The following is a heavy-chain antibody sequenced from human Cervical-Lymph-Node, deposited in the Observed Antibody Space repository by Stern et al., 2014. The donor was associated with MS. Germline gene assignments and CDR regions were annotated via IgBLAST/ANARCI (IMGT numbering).Heavy chain of an antibody. Sequence: QVTLRESGPTLLKPTQTLTLTCTFSGFSLSTSGVGVGWIRQPPGKALEWLALIYWDGDKRYRPSLKNRLPITKATPKNQGVLKMTNMAPVDTATFYCAHSPYRHSYYFDSWGQGTLVTVSS. CDR2: IYWDGDK. V-gene: IGHV2-5*02. CDR3: AHSPYRHSYYFDS. CDR1: GFSLSTSGVG. D-gene: IGHD2-2*01. J-gene: IGHJ4*02.